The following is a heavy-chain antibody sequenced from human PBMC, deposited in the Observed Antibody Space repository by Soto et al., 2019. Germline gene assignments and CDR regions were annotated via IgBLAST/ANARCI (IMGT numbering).Heavy chain of an antibody. CDR1: GGSISSGGYY. J-gene: IGHJ5*02. CDR3: AGEVVAATLWFDP. Sequence: SETLSLTCTVSGGSISSGGYYWSWIRQHPGKGLEWIGYIYYSGSTYYNPSLKSRVTISVDTSKNQFSLKLSSVTAADTAVYYCAGEVVAATLWFDPWGQGTLVTVSS. V-gene: IGHV4-31*03. CDR2: IYYSGST. D-gene: IGHD2-15*01.